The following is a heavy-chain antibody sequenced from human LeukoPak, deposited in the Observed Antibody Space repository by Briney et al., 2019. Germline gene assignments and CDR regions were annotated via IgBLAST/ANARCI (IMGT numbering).Heavy chain of an antibody. J-gene: IGHJ5*02. Sequence: SETLSLTCTVSGGSISSSSYYWGWIRQPPGKGLEWIGEINHSGSTNYNPSLKSRVTISVDTSKNQFSLKLSSVTAADTAVYYCARELSYVTSGYWFDPWGQGTLVTVSS. CDR2: INHSGST. CDR3: ARELSYVTSGYWFDP. V-gene: IGHV4-39*07. D-gene: IGHD3-10*01. CDR1: GGSISSSSYY.